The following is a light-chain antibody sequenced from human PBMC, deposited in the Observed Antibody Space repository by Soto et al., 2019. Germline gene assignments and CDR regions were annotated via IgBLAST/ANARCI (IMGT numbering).Light chain of an antibody. J-gene: IGLJ2*01. Sequence: QSALTQPRSVSGSPGQSVTISCTGTSSDVGGYNHVSWYQHHPGKAPKVMIYDVTKRPSGVPDRFSGSKSGNTASLTISGLQAEDEANYYCCSFADSYILRVFGGGTKLTVL. V-gene: IGLV2-11*01. CDR2: DVT. CDR3: CSFADSYILRV. CDR1: SSDVGGYNH.